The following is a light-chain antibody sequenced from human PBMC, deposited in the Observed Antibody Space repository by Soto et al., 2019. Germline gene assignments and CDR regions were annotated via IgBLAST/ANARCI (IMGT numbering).Light chain of an antibody. CDR2: KAS. CDR3: QQYNVFWT. Sequence: DIHMTQFPSILSASVLDTVTITFRASESVVKWLAWFHHKPGKASKPLIYKASVLSNGVPSRFSGSGFGTEFTLTISSLRTDDSATYFCQQYNVFWTFGQGTKVDI. V-gene: IGKV1-5*03. CDR1: ESVVKW. J-gene: IGKJ1*01.